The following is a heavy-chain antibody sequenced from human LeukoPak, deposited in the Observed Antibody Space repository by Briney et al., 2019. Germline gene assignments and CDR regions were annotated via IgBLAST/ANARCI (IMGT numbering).Heavy chain of an antibody. CDR2: IYHSGST. D-gene: IGHD3-16*01. Sequence: SETLLHSCSVSGGSISSSIWWSWVRQPPGKGLEWIGEIYHSGSTNYNPSLESRVTISADTSTNQFSLKVNSVTTADTAVYYCARGFMIPLWGGFDFWGQGILVTVSS. V-gene: IGHV4-4*02. CDR3: ARGFMIPLWGGFDF. CDR1: GGSISSSIW. J-gene: IGHJ4*02.